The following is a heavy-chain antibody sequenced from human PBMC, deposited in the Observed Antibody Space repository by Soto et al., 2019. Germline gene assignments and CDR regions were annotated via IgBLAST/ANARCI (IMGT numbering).Heavy chain of an antibody. CDR2: ISYDGTNE. J-gene: IGHJ6*02. CDR1: GFSFSYYG. V-gene: IGHV3-30*18. D-gene: IGHD3-3*01. CDR3: AKDEGRFLRNYFRFGMDV. Sequence: QVQLVESGGGVVQPGRSLRLSCAASGFSFSYYGMHWVRQAPGEGLEWVAVISYDGTNEYYADSVKGRLTISRDNSKNTLYLQINSLRAEDTAVYYCAKDEGRFLRNYFRFGMDVWGQGTTVTVSS.